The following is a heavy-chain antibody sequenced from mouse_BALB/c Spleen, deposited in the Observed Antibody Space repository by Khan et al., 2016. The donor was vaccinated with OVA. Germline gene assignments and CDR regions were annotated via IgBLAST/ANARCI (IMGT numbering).Heavy chain of an antibody. CDR3: ARSGITTGYAMDY. V-gene: IGHV5-17*02. CDR2: ISSGSSTI. D-gene: IGHD2-4*01. Sequence: EVELVESGGGLVQPGGSRKLSCAASGFTFSSFGMNWVRQAPEKGLEWVAYISSGSSTIYYVETVKGRFTISRDNPKNILFLQMTSLRSEDTAMYYCARSGITTGYAMDYWGQGTSVTVSS. CDR1: GFTFSSFG. J-gene: IGHJ4*01.